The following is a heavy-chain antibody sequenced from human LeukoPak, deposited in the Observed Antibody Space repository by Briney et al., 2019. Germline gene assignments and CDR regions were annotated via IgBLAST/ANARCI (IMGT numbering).Heavy chain of an antibody. V-gene: IGHV1-2*02. CDR3: ARDRRGVLLWFGETGYFDY. Sequence: ASVKVSCKASGYTFTGYYMHWVRQAPGQGLEWMGWINPNSGGTNYAQKFQGRVTMTRDTSISTAYMELSRLRSDDTAVCYCARDRRGVLLWFGETGYFDYWGRGTLVTVSS. CDR1: GYTFTGYY. D-gene: IGHD3-10*01. CDR2: INPNSGGT. J-gene: IGHJ4*02.